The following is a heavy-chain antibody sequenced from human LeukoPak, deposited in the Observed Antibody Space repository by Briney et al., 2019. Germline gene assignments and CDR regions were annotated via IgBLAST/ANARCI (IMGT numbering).Heavy chain of an antibody. V-gene: IGHV3-21*01. D-gene: IGHD5-12*01. CDR2: ISSSSSYI. Sequence: PGGSLRLSCAASGFTFSSYSMNWVRQAPGKGLEWVSSISSSSSYIYYADSVKGRFTISRDKAKNSLYLQMNSLRAEDTAVYYCARVIGGYGDYWGQGTLVTVSS. J-gene: IGHJ4*02. CDR1: GFTFSSYS. CDR3: ARVIGGYGDY.